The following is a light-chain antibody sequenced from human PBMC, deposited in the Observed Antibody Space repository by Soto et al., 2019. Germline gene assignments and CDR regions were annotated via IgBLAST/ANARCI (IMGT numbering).Light chain of an antibody. CDR1: QNIRSSY. J-gene: IGKJ1*01. Sequence: EVVLTQSPGTLSLSPGERATLFCRASQNIRSSYLAWYQQKPGQAPRLLLSDTSTRATGTPDRFTGSGSGTDFTLTISRLEPGAFAVFYCQHFGSSPRTFGQGTRVEVK. CDR2: DTS. V-gene: IGKV3-20*01. CDR3: QHFGSSPRT.